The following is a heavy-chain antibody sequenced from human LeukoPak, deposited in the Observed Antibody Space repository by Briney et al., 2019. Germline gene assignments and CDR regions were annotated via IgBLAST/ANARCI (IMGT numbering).Heavy chain of an antibody. D-gene: IGHD1-26*01. V-gene: IGHV3-21*04. J-gene: IGHJ4*02. CDR2: ISSSSSYI. CDR3: AKDGGSYPYYFDY. CDR1: GFTFSSYT. Sequence: TGGSLRLSCAASGFTFSSYTMNWVRQAPGKGLEWVSLISSSSSYIFYADSVKGRFTISRDNSKNTLYLQMNSLRAEDTAVYYCAKDGGSYPYYFDYWGQGTLVTVSS.